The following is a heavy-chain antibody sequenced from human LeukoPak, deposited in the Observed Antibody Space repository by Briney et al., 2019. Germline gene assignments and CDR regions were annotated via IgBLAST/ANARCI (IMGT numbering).Heavy chain of an antibody. CDR2: TYYRSKWFT. CDR3: ARERADAFDI. J-gene: IGHJ3*02. CDR1: GDGVSTNSAA. V-gene: IGHV6-1*01. Sequence: SQTLSLTCAISGDGVSTNSAAWLWIRQSPSRGLEWLGRTYYRSKWFTDYAISVKSRITINPDTSKNQFSLQLNSVTPEDTAVYYCARERADAFDIWGQGTMVTVSS.